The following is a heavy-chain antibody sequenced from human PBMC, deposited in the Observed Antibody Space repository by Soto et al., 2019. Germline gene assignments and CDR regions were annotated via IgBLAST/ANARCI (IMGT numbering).Heavy chain of an antibody. CDR3: ARDAEPAAQWFDP. Sequence: SETLSLTCFVSGASISSYYWSWIRQPPGKGLEWIGYIYYRGRTNYTPSLRSRVTISVDTSKNQLSLRLSSVTAADTAVYYCARDAEPAAQWFDPWGQGTLVTVSS. CDR1: GASISSYY. D-gene: IGHD6-25*01. J-gene: IGHJ5*02. V-gene: IGHV4-59*01. CDR2: IYYRGRT.